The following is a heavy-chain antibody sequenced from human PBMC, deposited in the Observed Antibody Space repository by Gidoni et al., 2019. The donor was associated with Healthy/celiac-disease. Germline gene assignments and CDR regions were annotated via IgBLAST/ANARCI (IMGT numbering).Heavy chain of an antibody. V-gene: IGHV3-30-3*01. CDR2: ISYDGSNK. Sequence: QVQLVASGGGVVQPGRSLRLSCAASGFTFSSYAMPWVRQAPGKGLEWVAVISYDGSNKYYADSVKGRFTISRDNSKNTLYLQMNSLRAEDTAVYYCASPFGYSSSLGAFDIWGQGTMVTVSS. D-gene: IGHD6-13*01. CDR3: ASPFGYSSSLGAFDI. CDR1: GFTFSSYA. J-gene: IGHJ3*02.